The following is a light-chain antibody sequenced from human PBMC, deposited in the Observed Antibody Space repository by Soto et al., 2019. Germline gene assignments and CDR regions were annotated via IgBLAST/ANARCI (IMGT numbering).Light chain of an antibody. CDR1: QSISSW. Sequence: DIQMTQSPSTLSASVGDRVTITCRASQSISSWLAWYQQKPGKAPKLLIYDASSLESGVPSRFSGSGSGTEFTLTISSLQPDDFANYYCQQYNSYLMYNFGKGTKVDI. CDR2: DAS. V-gene: IGKV1-5*01. J-gene: IGKJ2*01. CDR3: QQYNSYLMYN.